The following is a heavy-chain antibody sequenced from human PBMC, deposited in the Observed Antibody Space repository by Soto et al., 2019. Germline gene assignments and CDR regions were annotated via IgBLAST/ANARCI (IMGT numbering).Heavy chain of an antibody. CDR2: IYYTGRT. Sequence: SETLSLTCTVSGGSISSYYWSWIRQPPGKGLEWIGYIYYTGRTNNNPSLKSRVTMSVDKSKNQFSLNLNSVTAADTAVYYCARSFGWYAIDQWGQGTLVTVSS. J-gene: IGHJ4*02. D-gene: IGHD6-19*01. CDR3: ARSFGWYAIDQ. V-gene: IGHV4-59*12. CDR1: GGSISSYY.